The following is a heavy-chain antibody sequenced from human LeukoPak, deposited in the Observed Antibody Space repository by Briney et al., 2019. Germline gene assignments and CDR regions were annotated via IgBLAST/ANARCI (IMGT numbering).Heavy chain of an antibody. Sequence: SQTLSLTCTVSGGSISSGGYYWSWIRQHPGKGLEWIGYIYYSGSTYYNPSLKSRVTISVDTSKNQFSLKLGSVTAADTAVYYCARSVAVAGTLDYWGQGTLVTVSS. D-gene: IGHD6-19*01. CDR3: ARSVAVAGTLDY. V-gene: IGHV4-31*03. CDR1: GGSISSGGYY. CDR2: IYYSGST. J-gene: IGHJ4*02.